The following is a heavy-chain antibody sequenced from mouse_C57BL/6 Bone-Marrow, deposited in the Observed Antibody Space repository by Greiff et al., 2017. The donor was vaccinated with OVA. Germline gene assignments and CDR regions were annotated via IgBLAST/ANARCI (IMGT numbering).Heavy chain of an antibody. CDR2: IYPRDGST. CDR1: GYTFTSYD. Sequence: VMLVESGPELVKPGASVKLSCKASGYTFTSYDINWVKQRPGQGLEWIGWIYPRDGSTKYNEKFKGKATLTVDTSSSTAYMELHSLTSEDSAVYFCASNYYYFDYWGQGTTLTVSS. CDR3: ASNYYYFDY. J-gene: IGHJ2*01. V-gene: IGHV1-85*01. D-gene: IGHD2-1*01.